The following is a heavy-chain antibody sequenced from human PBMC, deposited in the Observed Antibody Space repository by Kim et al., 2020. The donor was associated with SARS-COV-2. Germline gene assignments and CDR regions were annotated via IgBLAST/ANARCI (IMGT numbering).Heavy chain of an antibody. V-gene: IGHV4-34*01. Sequence: SETLSLTCAVYGGSFSGYYWSWIRQPPGKGLEWIGEINHSGSTNYNPSLKSRVTISVDTSKNQFSLKLSSVTAADTAVYYCARGRPAYCSSTSCLAHLDYWGQGTLVTVSS. CDR2: INHSGST. J-gene: IGHJ4*02. CDR1: GGSFSGYY. CDR3: ARGRPAYCSSTSCLAHLDY. D-gene: IGHD2-2*01.